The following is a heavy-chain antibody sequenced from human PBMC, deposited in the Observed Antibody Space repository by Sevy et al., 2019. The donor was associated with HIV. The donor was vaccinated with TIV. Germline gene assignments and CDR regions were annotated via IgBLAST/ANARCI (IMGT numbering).Heavy chain of an antibody. J-gene: IGHJ4*02. V-gene: IGHV1-24*01. Sequence: ASVKVSCKVSGYTLTELSMHWVRQAPGKGLEWMATFDPEDGETIYAQKFQGRVTMTEDTSTDKAYMELSSLRSEDTAVYYCSTTRDYYDSSGYPFDYFGQGTLVTVSS. CDR2: FDPEDGET. D-gene: IGHD3-22*01. CDR1: GYTLTELS. CDR3: STTRDYYDSSGYPFDY.